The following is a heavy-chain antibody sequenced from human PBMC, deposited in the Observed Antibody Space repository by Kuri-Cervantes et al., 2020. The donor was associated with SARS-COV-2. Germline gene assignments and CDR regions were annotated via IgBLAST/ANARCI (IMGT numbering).Heavy chain of an antibody. CDR3: ARVSGRYSSGWYGSVGVAFDI. Sequence: ASVKVSCKASGYTFSSYGISWVRQAPGQGLEWMGWISVNNGNTNYAQKLQGRVNMTTDTTTSTAYMELSSLRSEDTAVYYCARVSGRYSSGWYGSVGVAFDIWGQGTKVTVSS. D-gene: IGHD6-19*01. J-gene: IGHJ3*02. CDR1: GYTFSSYG. CDR2: ISVNNGNT. V-gene: IGHV1-18*01.